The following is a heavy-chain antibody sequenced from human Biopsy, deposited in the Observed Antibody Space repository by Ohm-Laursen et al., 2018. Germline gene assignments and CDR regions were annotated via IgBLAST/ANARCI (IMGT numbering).Heavy chain of an antibody. CDR3: ARDGEAKYCKHGVCPSDF. J-gene: IGHJ4*02. D-gene: IGHD2-8*01. Sequence: SLRLSCAASGVTLSGYSMNWVRQAPGKGLGWVSSISASGNHIYYTDSVKGRFTVSRDNGKNSVYLQMNSLRVEDTAVYYCARDGEAKYCKHGVCPSDFWGQGTLVTASS. CDR1: GVTLSGYS. CDR2: ISASGNHI. V-gene: IGHV3-21*01.